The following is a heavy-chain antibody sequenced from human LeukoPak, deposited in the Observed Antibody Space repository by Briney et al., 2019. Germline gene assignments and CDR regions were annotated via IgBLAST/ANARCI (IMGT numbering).Heavy chain of an antibody. CDR3: AKDGTMIVVVTHFDY. CDR2: ISGSGGST. J-gene: IGHJ4*02. Sequence: PGGSLRLSCAASGFTFSSYAMSWVRQAPGKRLEWVSAISGSGGSTYYADSVKGRFTISRDNSKNTLYLQMNSLRAEDTAVYYCAKDGTMIVVVTHFDYWGQGTLATVSS. V-gene: IGHV3-23*01. CDR1: GFTFSSYA. D-gene: IGHD3-22*01.